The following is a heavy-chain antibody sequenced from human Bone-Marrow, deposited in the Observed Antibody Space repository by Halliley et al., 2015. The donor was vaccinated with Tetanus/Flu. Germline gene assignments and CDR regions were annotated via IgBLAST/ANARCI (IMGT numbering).Heavy chain of an antibody. CDR1: GGSISSGGSS. Sequence: TLSLTCTVSGGSISSGGSSWTWIRQRPGKGLEWIGYLFYSGGTYYNPSLKSRVTISVDTSKNQFSLKLSSVTAADTAVYYCVKGREGYTYPQALDYWGQGTLVTVS. CDR2: LFYSGGT. D-gene: IGHD5-12*01. J-gene: IGHJ4*02. V-gene: IGHV4-31*03. CDR3: VKGREGYTYPQALDY.